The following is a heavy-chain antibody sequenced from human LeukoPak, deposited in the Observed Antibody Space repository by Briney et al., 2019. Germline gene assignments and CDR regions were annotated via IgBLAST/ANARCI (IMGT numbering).Heavy chain of an antibody. CDR2: INSDGSST. Sequence: PGGSLRLSCAASGFTFSSYWMHWVRQAPGKGLVWVSRINSDGSSTSYADSVKGRFTISRDNAKNTLYLQMNSLRAEDTAVYYCAKDPFNYDILTDDAFDIWGQGTMVTVSS. V-gene: IGHV3-74*01. CDR3: AKDPFNYDILTDDAFDI. J-gene: IGHJ3*02. D-gene: IGHD3-9*01. CDR1: GFTFSSYW.